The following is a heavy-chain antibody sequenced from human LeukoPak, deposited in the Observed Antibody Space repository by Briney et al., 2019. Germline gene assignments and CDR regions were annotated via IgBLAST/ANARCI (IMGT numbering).Heavy chain of an antibody. CDR3: AKSGWFAERYFEH. J-gene: IGHJ4*02. CDR2: ISATGVDT. CDR1: GFIFSNYV. D-gene: IGHD3-10*01. Sequence: GGSLRLSCAASGFIFSNYVMNWVRQAPGKGLEWVASISATGVDTYNGDSAKGRFTISRDNSNNTLFLQVDSLRVEDTAVYYCAKSGWFAERYFEHWGQGILVTVSS. V-gene: IGHV3-23*01.